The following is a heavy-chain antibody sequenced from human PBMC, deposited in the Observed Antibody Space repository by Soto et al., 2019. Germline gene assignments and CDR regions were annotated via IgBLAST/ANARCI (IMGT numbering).Heavy chain of an antibody. CDR2: IYYSGST. CDR3: ARSTARY. J-gene: IGHJ4*02. CDR1: GASITSDDFY. Sequence: SETLSLTCTVSGASITSDDFYWSWIRQPPGKGLEWIGYIYYSGSTYYNPSLKSRVSLSIDTSKNQFSLKLTSVTAADTAVYYCARSTARYWGPGTLVTVSS. D-gene: IGHD5-18*01. V-gene: IGHV4-30-4*01.